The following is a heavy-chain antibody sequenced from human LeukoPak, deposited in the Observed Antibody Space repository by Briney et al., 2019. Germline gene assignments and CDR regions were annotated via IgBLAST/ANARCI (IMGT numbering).Heavy chain of an antibody. V-gene: IGHV1-18*01. Sequence: ASVKVSCKTSGFTFNAYGIAWVRQAPGHGLEWMGWISAYNGKTDYAQNLQDRVTMTTDTSTTTAYMELRSLRSDDTAVYYCAREVSLHDSGDYYLSWFYPWGQGTLVTVSS. J-gene: IGHJ5*02. CDR1: GFTFNAYG. CDR2: ISAYNGKT. CDR3: AREVSLHDSGDYYLSWFYP. D-gene: IGHD3-22*01.